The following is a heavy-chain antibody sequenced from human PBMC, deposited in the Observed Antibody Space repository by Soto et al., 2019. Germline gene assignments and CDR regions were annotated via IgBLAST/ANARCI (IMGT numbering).Heavy chain of an antibody. D-gene: IGHD2-15*01. J-gene: IGHJ4*02. Sequence: SDTLSLTCGVSGVAMTDVGYSWSWIRQSPEKGLEWLGYIGNLETTYYSPSFKRWICLSIARPRNQFSLSLRSMTAAYKAVYYCARGGGYDAFDFWGQGIQVTVSS. CDR2: IGNLETT. CDR1: GVAMTDVGYS. CDR3: ARGGGYDAFDF. V-gene: IGHV4-30-2*06.